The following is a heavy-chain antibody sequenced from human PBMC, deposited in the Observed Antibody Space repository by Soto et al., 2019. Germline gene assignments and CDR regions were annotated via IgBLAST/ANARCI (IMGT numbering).Heavy chain of an antibody. CDR2: ISSNGGST. Sequence: PGGSLRLSCAASGFTFSSYAMHWVRQAPGKGLEYVSAISSNGGSTYYANSVKGRFTISRDNSKNTLYLQMGSLRAEDMAVYYWGEEGGGTKYYYYYYMDVWGKGTTVTVSS. V-gene: IGHV3-64*01. D-gene: IGHD3-16*01. CDR3: GEEGGGTKYYYYYYMDV. CDR1: GFTFSSYA. J-gene: IGHJ6*03.